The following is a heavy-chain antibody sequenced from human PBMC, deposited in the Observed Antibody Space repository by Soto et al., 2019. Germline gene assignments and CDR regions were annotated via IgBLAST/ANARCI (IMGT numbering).Heavy chain of an antibody. J-gene: IGHJ3*02. CDR2: IWYDGSNK. CDR1: GFTFSSYG. Sequence: GGSLRLSCAASGFTFSSYGMHWVRQAPGKGLEWVAVIWYDGSNKYYADSVKGRFTTSRDNSKNTLYLQMNSLRAEDTAVYYCASNSGYDFAFDIWGQGTMVTVSS. V-gene: IGHV3-33*01. D-gene: IGHD5-12*01. CDR3: ASNSGYDFAFDI.